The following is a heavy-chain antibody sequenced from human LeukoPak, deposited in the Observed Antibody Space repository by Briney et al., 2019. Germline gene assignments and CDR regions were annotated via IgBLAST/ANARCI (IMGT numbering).Heavy chain of an antibody. CDR3: ASSYSAGAFDI. CDR2: INPNSGDT. CDR1: GYTFTGYY. J-gene: IGHJ3*02. V-gene: IGHV1-2*02. D-gene: IGHD6-13*01. Sequence: GASVKVSCKASGYTFTGYYMHWVRQAPGQGLEWMGWINPNSGDTSYAQKFQGRVTMTRDTSISTAYMQLSRLRSDDTAVYCCASSYSAGAFDIWGQGTMVTVSS.